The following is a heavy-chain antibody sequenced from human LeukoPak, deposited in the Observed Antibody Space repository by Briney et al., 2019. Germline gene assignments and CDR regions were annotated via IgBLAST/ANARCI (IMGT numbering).Heavy chain of an antibody. V-gene: IGHV4-39*01. CDR3: ARQLGVGVWALDR. CDR1: GDSITTEHYW. J-gene: IGHJ4*02. D-gene: IGHD3-16*01. Sequence: SETLSLTCDVSGDSITTEHYWWGWLRQPPGKGLEWIAIIFYTGKIHDNPSLRNRISMSVDTSKDQFSLRLSAVTAADTAVYYCARQLGVGVWALDRWGQGTLVTISS. CDR2: IFYTGKI.